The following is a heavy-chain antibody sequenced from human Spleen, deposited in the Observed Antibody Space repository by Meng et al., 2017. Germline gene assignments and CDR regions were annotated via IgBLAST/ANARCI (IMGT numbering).Heavy chain of an antibody. J-gene: IGHJ4*02. D-gene: IGHD3-9*01. Sequence: GESLKISCAASGFTVSNNYMSWVRQAPGKGLVWVSRINSDGSSTSYANSVKGRFTISRDNSKNTLYLQMNSLKAEDTAVYYCANNPPGDTYYDILTGYYFREKTIVDYWGQGTLVTVSS. CDR3: ANNPPGDTYYDILTGYYFREKTIVDY. CDR2: INSDGSST. V-gene: IGHV3-74*01. CDR1: GFTVSNNY.